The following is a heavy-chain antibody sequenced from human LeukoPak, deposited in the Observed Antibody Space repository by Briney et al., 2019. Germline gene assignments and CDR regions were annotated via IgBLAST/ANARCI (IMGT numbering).Heavy chain of an antibody. V-gene: IGHV4-59*01. CDR2: IYYSGST. D-gene: IGHD1-14*01. CDR3: ARGESTTYYYYGMDV. Sequence: PSETLSLTWTVSGGSISSYYWSWIRQPPGKGLEWIGYIYYSGSTNYNPSLKSRVTISVDTSKNQFSLKLSSVTAADTAVYYCARGESTTYYYYGMDVWGQGTTVTVSS. J-gene: IGHJ6*02. CDR1: GGSISSYY.